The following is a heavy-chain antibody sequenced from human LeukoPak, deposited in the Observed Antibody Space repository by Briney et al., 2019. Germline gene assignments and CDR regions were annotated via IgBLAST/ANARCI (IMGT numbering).Heavy chain of an antibody. CDR3: ARKGSPVAGKRNWFDP. D-gene: IGHD6-19*01. CDR1: GYNFINYG. Sequence: ASVKVSCKASGYNFINYGITWVRQAPGQGLEWMGWINSNNGKTEYIQTLQGRVTMTTDTATSTVYMELRSLRSDDTAVYFCARKGSPVAGKRNWFDPWGQGTLVIVSS. J-gene: IGHJ5*02. CDR2: INSNNGKT. V-gene: IGHV1-18*01.